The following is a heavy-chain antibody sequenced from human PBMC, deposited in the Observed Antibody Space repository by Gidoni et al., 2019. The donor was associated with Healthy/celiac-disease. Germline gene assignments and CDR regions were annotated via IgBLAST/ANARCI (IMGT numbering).Heavy chain of an antibody. CDR1: GFTFSSYS. J-gene: IGHJ4*01. Sequence: EVQLVESGGGLVKPGGSLRLSCAASGFTFSSYSMNWVRQAPGKGLEWVSSISSSSSYIYYADSVKGRFTISRDNAKNSLYLQMNSLRAEDTAVYYCAGRRDGYYDYWGQGTLVTVSS. CDR3: AGRRDGYYDY. CDR2: ISSSSSYI. V-gene: IGHV3-21*01.